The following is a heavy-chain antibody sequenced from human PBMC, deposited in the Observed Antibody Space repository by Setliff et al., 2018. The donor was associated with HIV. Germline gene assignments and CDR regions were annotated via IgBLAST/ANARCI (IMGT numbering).Heavy chain of an antibody. CDR3: ARQFSNSFDY. D-gene: IGHD7-27*01. CDR1: GYTFIDYF. J-gene: IGHJ4*02. Sequence: ASVKVSCKASGYTFIDYFIHWVRQAPGQGLEWMGWISPYDLSERISQRLRGRVTMTRDTSINAAYLDLSGLTPDDTAVYYCARQFSNSFDYWGQGALVTVSS. CDR2: ISPYDLSE. V-gene: IGHV1-2*02.